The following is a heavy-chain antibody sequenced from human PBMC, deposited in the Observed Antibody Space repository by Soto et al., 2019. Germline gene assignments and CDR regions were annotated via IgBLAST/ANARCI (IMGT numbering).Heavy chain of an antibody. D-gene: IGHD6-25*01. CDR2: FIPLRYTA. CDR3: AREKRNAGFPDALDI. Sequence: QVQLVQSGAEVKKPGSSVKVSCKASGDTFSSYSINWVRQAPGQGLEWMGRFIPLRYTANYAQNFQGSDTITADKSTTKAYMERNSLKSEDTAVYYCAREKRNAGFPDALDIWGQGTMVTVSS. CDR1: GDTFSSYS. J-gene: IGHJ3*02. V-gene: IGHV1-69*08.